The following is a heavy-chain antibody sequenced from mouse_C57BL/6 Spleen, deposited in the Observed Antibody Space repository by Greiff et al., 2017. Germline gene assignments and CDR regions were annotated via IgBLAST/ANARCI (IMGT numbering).Heavy chain of an antibody. CDR2: IHPNSGST. J-gene: IGHJ3*01. CDR3: AHYDYDEGFAY. V-gene: IGHV1-64*01. D-gene: IGHD2-4*01. CDR1: GYTFTSYW. Sequence: QVHVKQPGAELVKPGASVKLSCKASGYTFTSYWMHWVKQRPGQGLEWIGMIHPNSGSTNYNEKFKSKATLTVDKYSSTASMQLSSLTSKDSAVYYCAHYDYDEGFAYWGQGTLVTVSA.